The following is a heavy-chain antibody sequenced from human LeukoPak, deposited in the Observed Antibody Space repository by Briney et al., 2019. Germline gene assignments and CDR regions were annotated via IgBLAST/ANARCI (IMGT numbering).Heavy chain of an antibody. CDR2: IYNGDMT. CDR3: ARANGGNMWRGHYFDY. D-gene: IGHD4-23*01. Sequence: GGSLRLSCAASGLTVSSNYMSLVRHAPGKGLEWLSVIYNGDMTYYADSVKGRFTISRDNSKNTLYLQMNNLRAEDTAVYYCARANGGNMWRGHYFDYWGQGTLVTVYS. J-gene: IGHJ4*02. V-gene: IGHV3-66*01. CDR1: GLTVSSNY.